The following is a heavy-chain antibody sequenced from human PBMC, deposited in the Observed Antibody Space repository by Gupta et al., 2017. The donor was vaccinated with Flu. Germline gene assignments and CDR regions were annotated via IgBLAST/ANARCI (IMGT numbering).Heavy chain of an antibody. J-gene: IGHJ4*02. D-gene: IGHD3-10*01. Sequence: EVQLLESGGGLVQPGGSLRLSSAASGFTFSSYAMSWVRQAPGKGLEWVSAISGSGGSTYYADSVKGRVTISRDNSKNTLYLQMNSLRAEDTAVYYCAKVLQKLLWCGAQTSSDYWGQGTLVTVSS. CDR1: GFTFSSYA. CDR3: AKVLQKLLWCGAQTSSDY. V-gene: IGHV3-23*01. CDR2: ISGSGGST.